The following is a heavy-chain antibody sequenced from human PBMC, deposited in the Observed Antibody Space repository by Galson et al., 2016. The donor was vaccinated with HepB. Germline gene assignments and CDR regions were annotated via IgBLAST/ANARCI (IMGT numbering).Heavy chain of an antibody. V-gene: IGHV3-23*01. J-gene: IGHJ6*02. CDR2: TTGRGTTS. Sequence: LRLSCAASGFTFDSYAMSWVRQAPGKGLEWVSSTTGRGTTSYYADSVKGRFTISRDNSQETLFLQMDNLRAEDPAVYYCAKDLRDCVTTSCYRSQQYFYYHGLDVWGPGTTVTVSS. CDR3: AKDLRDCVTTSCYRSQQYFYYHGLDV. CDR1: GFTFDSYA. D-gene: IGHD2-2*01.